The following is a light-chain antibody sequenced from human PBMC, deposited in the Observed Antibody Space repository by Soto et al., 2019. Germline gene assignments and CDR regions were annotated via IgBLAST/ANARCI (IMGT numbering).Light chain of an antibody. CDR2: DAS. J-gene: IGKJ4*01. CDR1: QSVSSY. Sequence: EIVLTQSPATLSLSPGERATLSCRASQSVSSYLAWYQQKPGQAPRLLIYDASTRTTGIPARFSGSGSGTDFTLTLSSLEPEDFAVYYCQQRRNWLTFGGGTKVEIK. CDR3: QQRRNWLT. V-gene: IGKV3-11*01.